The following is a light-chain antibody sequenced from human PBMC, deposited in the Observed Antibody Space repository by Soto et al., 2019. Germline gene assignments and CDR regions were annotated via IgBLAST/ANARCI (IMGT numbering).Light chain of an antibody. J-gene: IGLJ3*02. V-gene: IGLV2-14*01. CDR3: SSYTSSSTGV. Sequence: QSVLTQPASVSGSPGQSITISCTGTSSDVGGYNYVSWYQQHPGKAPKLMIYDVSNRPSGVSNRFSGSKSGNTASLTISGLQAEDKADYYCSSYTSSSTGVFGGGTQLTVL. CDR2: DVS. CDR1: SSDVGGYNY.